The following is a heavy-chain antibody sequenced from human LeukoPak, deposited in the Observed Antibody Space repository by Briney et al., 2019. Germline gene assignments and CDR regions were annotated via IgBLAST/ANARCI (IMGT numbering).Heavy chain of an antibody. J-gene: IGHJ4*02. Sequence: SVKVSCKASGGTFSSYAISWVRQAPGQGLEWMGGIIPIFGTANYAQKFQGRVTITADESTSTAYMELSSLRSEDTAAYYCASHYYDSSGYYYGFDYWGQGTLVTVSS. CDR2: IIPIFGTA. CDR3: ASHYYDSSGYYYGFDY. CDR1: GGTFSSYA. D-gene: IGHD3-22*01. V-gene: IGHV1-69*01.